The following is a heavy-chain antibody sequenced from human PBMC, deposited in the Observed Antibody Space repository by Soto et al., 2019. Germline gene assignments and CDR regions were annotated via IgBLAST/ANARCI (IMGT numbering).Heavy chain of an antibody. V-gene: IGHV3-23*01. CDR3: AKRPGYYDFWSGYLSMDV. CDR1: GFTFSSYA. D-gene: IGHD3-3*01. Sequence: GSLRLSCAASGFTFSSYAMSWVRQAPGKGLEWVSAISGSGGSTYYADSVKGRFTISRDNSKNTLYLQMNSLRAEDTAVYYCAKRPGYYDFWSGYLSMDVWGQGTTVTVSS. J-gene: IGHJ6*02. CDR2: ISGSGGST.